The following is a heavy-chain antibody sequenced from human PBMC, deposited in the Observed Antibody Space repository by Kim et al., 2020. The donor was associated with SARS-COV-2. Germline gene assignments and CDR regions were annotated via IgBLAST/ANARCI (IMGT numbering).Heavy chain of an antibody. V-gene: IGHV1-69*13. D-gene: IGHD3-9*01. Sequence: SVKVSCKASGGTFSSYAISWVRQAPGQGLEWMGGIIPIFGTANYAQKFQGRVTIIADESTGTAYMELSSLRSEDTAVYYCVLWEYYDILTGHQYYGMDVWGQGTAVTVSS. CDR2: IIPIFGTA. J-gene: IGHJ6*02. CDR1: GGTFSSYA. CDR3: VLWEYYDILTGHQYYGMDV.